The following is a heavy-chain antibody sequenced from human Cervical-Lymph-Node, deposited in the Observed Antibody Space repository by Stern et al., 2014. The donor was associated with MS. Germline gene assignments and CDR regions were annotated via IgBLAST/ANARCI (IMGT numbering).Heavy chain of an antibody. J-gene: IGHJ6*02. V-gene: IGHV3-11*01. Sequence: VQLVESGGGLVKPGGSLRLSCGASGFTFSDYFMSWIRQAPGKGLEWVAYISSGGSNLHYAGSVKGRFTISRDNANSSLYLQMHSLRAEDTAVYYCARCNVPRKAYSMDVWGQGTTVTVSS. CDR1: GFTFSDYF. CDR2: ISSGGSNL. CDR3: ARCNVPRKAYSMDV. D-gene: IGHD2/OR15-2a*01.